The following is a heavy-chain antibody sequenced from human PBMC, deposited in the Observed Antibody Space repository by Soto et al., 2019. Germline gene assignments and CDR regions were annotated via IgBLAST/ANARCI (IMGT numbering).Heavy chain of an antibody. CDR1: GGSIRVTDYF. V-gene: IGHV4-39*06. D-gene: IGHD3-22*01. CDR2: IYHSGST. J-gene: IGHJ5*02. Sequence: PSETLSLTCTVSGGSIRVTDYFWGWIRQPPGKALEWIGNIYHSGSTNYNPSLKSRVTMSVDTSNNQFALTLSSVTAADTAVYYCASYDSSGYYHNHWGQGTLVTVSS. CDR3: ASYDSSGYYHNH.